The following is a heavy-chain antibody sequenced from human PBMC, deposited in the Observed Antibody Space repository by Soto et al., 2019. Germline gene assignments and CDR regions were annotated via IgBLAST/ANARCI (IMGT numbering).Heavy chain of an antibody. CDR3: ARQGARIDYYDSSGYRGAFDI. V-gene: IGHV5-10-1*01. Sequence: PGESLKISCKGSGYSFTSYWISWVRQMPGKGLEWMGRIDPSDSYTNYSPSFQGHVTISADKSISTAYLQWSSLKASDTAMYYCARQGARIDYYDSSGYRGAFDIWGQGTMVTVSS. D-gene: IGHD3-22*01. CDR2: IDPSDSYT. CDR1: GYSFTSYW. J-gene: IGHJ3*02.